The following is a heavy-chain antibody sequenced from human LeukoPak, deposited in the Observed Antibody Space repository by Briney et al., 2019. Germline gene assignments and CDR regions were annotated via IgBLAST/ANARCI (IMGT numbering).Heavy chain of an antibody. D-gene: IGHD1-20*01. Sequence: GGSLRLSCAASGFTFSSYGMSWVRQAPGKGLEWVSAISGSGGSTYYADSVKGRFTISRDISKNTLYLQMNSLRAEDTAVYYCAKTVMYNWNDVEYFDYWGQGTLVTVSS. V-gene: IGHV3-23*01. CDR1: GFTFSSYG. J-gene: IGHJ4*02. CDR2: ISGSGGST. CDR3: AKTVMYNWNDVEYFDY.